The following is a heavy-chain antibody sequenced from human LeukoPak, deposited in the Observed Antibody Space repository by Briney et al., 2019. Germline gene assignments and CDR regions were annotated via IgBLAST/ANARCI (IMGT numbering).Heavy chain of an antibody. CDR1: GGTFSSYA. J-gene: IGHJ5*02. CDR3: ARESHGSSWYVRANWFDP. Sequence: SVKVSCKASGGTFSSYAISWVRQAPGQGLEWMGRIIPIFGTANYAQKFQGRVTITTDESTSTAYMELSSLRSEDTAVYYCARESHGSSWYVRANWFDPWGQGTLVTVSS. CDR2: IIPIFGTA. V-gene: IGHV1-69*05. D-gene: IGHD6-13*01.